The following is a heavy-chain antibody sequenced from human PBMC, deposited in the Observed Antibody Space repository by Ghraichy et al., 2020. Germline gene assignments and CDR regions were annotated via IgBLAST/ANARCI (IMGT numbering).Heavy chain of an antibody. CDR2: IYYSGST. CDR1: GGSISSSSYY. J-gene: IGHJ4*02. D-gene: IGHD3-22*01. CDR3: ARIPGDSSGYYADY. V-gene: IGHV4-39*01. Sequence: SQTRSLTCTVSGGSISSSSYYWGWIRQPPGKGLEWIGSIYYSGSTYYNPSLKSRVTISVDTSKNQFSLKLSSVTAADTAVYYCARIPGDSSGYYADYWGQGTLVTVSS.